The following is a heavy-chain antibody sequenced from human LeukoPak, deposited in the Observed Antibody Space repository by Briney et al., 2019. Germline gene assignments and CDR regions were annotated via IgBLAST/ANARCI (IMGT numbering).Heavy chain of an antibody. CDR3: AREGRLTVDY. Sequence: GGSLRLSCAASGFTLSSYSMNWVRQAPGKGLEGVSSISSSSSYIYYADSVKGRFTISRDNSKNTLFLQMNSLRAEDTAVYYCAREGRLTVDYWGQGTLVTVSS. D-gene: IGHD2-21*01. CDR1: GFTLSSYS. CDR2: ISSSSSYI. V-gene: IGHV3-21*04. J-gene: IGHJ4*02.